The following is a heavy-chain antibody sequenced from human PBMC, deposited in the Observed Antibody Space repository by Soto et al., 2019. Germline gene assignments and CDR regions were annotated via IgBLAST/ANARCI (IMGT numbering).Heavy chain of an antibody. D-gene: IGHD6-19*01. CDR2: IWHDGSYK. V-gene: IGHV3-33*01. CDR1: GFTFSSYG. CDR3: ARDVKAVAGLDL. Sequence: QVQLVESGGGVVQPGTSLRLSCEASGFTFSSYGIHWVRQAPGKGLEWVAVIWHDGSYKYYADYVKGRFTISRDNSKNTLYLEMNSLRAEDTAIYYCARDVKAVAGLDLWGQVTLVSVS. J-gene: IGHJ5*02.